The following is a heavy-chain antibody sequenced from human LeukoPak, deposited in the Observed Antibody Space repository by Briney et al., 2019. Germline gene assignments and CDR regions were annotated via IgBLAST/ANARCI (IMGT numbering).Heavy chain of an antibody. D-gene: IGHD3-22*01. J-gene: IGHJ4*02. Sequence: GGSLRLPCAASGFTFSSYAMSWVRQAPGKGLEWVSAISGSGGSTYYADSVKGRFTISRDNSKNTLYLQMNSLRAEDTAVYYCARDLEYYYDSSGYYHEAGFLGYWGQGTLVTVSS. CDR2: ISGSGGST. CDR3: ARDLEYYYDSSGYYHEAGFLGY. CDR1: GFTFSSYA. V-gene: IGHV3-23*01.